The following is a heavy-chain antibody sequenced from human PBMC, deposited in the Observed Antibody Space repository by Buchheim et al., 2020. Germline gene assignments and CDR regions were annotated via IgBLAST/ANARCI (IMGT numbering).Heavy chain of an antibody. Sequence: QVPVVESGGGVVQPGRSLRLSCAASGFTFTSYAMHWVRQAPGKGLEWVAVISYDGSKIYYADSVKGRFTISRDNSKNTLYLQVNSLRAEDTSVYYCARDRAYLFWGRYYGMDVWGQGTT. D-gene: IGHD3-10*02. CDR3: ARDRAYLFWGRYYGMDV. CDR2: ISYDGSKI. J-gene: IGHJ6*02. V-gene: IGHV3-30-3*01. CDR1: GFTFTSYA.